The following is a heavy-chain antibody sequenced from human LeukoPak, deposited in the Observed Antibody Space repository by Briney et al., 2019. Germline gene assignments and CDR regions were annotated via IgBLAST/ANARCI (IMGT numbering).Heavy chain of an antibody. Sequence: PGGSLRLSCAASGFTFSSYSMNWVRQAPGKGLEWVSSISSSSSYIYYADSVKGRFTISRDNAKNSLYLQMNSLRAEDTAVYYCARDNLSGATAVFDYWGQGTRVTVSS. CDR1: GFTFSSYS. CDR2: ISSSSSYI. CDR3: ARDNLSGATAVFDY. V-gene: IGHV3-21*01. J-gene: IGHJ4*02. D-gene: IGHD7-27*01.